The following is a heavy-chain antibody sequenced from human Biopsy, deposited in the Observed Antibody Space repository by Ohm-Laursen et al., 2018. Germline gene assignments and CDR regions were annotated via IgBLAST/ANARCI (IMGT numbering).Heavy chain of an antibody. D-gene: IGHD5-12*01. CDR2: IYHTGST. CDR3: ARADMVTTIVDY. Sequence: TLSLTCTVSGDSISSGGNYWSWIRQFPGKGLEWNAYIYHTGSTYYNPSLKSRLSIAIDTSKNQFSVSLRSVTAADTAVYYCARADMVTTIVDYWGQGTLVTVSS. V-gene: IGHV4-31*03. CDR1: GDSISSGGNY. J-gene: IGHJ4*02.